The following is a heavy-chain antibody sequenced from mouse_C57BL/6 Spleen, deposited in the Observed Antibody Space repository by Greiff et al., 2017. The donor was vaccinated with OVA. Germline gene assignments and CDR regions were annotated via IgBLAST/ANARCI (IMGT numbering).Heavy chain of an antibody. J-gene: IGHJ3*01. D-gene: IGHD2-5*01. CDR1: GYTFTSYG. V-gene: IGHV1-81*01. Sequence: QVQLKESGAELARPGASVKLSCKASGYTFTSYGISWVKQRTGQGLEWIGEIYPRSGNTYYNEKFKGKATLTADKSSSTAYMELRSLTSEASAVYFCALYSNSEVWFAYWGQGTLVTVSA. CDR2: IYPRSGNT. CDR3: ALYSNSEVWFAY.